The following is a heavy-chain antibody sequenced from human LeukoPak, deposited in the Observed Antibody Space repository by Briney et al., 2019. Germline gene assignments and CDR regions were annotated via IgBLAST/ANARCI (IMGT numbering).Heavy chain of an antibody. CDR3: ARGRINYDSSGYYLDAFDI. CDR1: GGSISSGSYY. J-gene: IGHJ3*02. V-gene: IGHV4-61*02. CDR2: IYTSGST. D-gene: IGHD3-22*01. Sequence: PSETLFLTCTVSGGSISSGSYYWSWIRQPAGKGLEWIGRIYTSGSTNYNPSLKSRVTISVDTSKNQFSLKLSSVTAADTAVYYCARGRINYDSSGYYLDAFDIWGQGTMVTVSS.